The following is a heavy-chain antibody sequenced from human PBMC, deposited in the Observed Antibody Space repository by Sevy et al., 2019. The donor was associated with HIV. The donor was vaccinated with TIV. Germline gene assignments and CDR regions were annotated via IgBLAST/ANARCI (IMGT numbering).Heavy chain of an antibody. J-gene: IGHJ4*02. CDR3: ARRYFYDSRGSTVFDY. CDR2: IYYSGST. D-gene: IGHD3-22*01. CDR1: GVSISSFY. Sequence: SETLSLTCTVSGVSISSFYWSWIRQPPGKGLEWIGNIYYSGSTNYNPSLKSRVTISVDTSKNQFSLKLSSVTTADTDVYYCARRYFYDSRGSTVFDYWGQGTLVTVSS. V-gene: IGHV4-59*13.